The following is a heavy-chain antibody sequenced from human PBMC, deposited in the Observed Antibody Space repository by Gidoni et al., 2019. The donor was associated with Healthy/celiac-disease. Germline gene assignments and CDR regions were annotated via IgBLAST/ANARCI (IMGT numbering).Heavy chain of an antibody. V-gene: IGHV1-69*01. CDR1: GGTFSSYA. J-gene: IGHJ6*02. D-gene: IGHD4-17*01. CDR3: ARDPNYGDYTPTNYYGMDV. CDR2: IIPIVGTA. Sequence: QVQLVQSGAEVKKPGSSVKVSCQASGGTFSSYAISWVRQSPGQGLEWMGGIIPIVGTANYAQKFQGRVTITADESTSTAYMELSSLRSEDTAVYYCARDPNYGDYTPTNYYGMDVWGQGTTVTVSS.